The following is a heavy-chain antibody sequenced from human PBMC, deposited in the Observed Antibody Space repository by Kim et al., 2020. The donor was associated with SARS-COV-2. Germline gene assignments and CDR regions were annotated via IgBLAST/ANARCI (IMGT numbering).Heavy chain of an antibody. D-gene: IGHD6-13*01. CDR1: GFTFSNYG. V-gene: IGHV3-33*01. CDR3: VRDRGAAAGPPFDP. Sequence: GGSLRLSCAASGFTFSNYGMHWVRQAPGKGLEWVAFIWYDGTNKYYADSVRGRFTISRDNSKNTLSLQLNSLRPEDTAVYYCVRDRGAAAGPPFDPWGQGTLVTVSS. CDR2: IWYDGTNK. J-gene: IGHJ5*02.